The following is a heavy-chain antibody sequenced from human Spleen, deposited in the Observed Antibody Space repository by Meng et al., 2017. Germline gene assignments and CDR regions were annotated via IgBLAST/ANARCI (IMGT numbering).Heavy chain of an antibody. CDR3: AKEEVPNDY. CDR1: GFTFSSYW. D-gene: IGHD1-1*01. V-gene: IGHV3-23*01. Sequence: GESLKISCAASGFTFSSYWMSWVRQAPGKGLEWVSGISISGARTYYADSVKGRFTISRDNSKNTLYLQMNSLRAEDTAVYFCAKEEVPNDYWGQGTLVTVSS. J-gene: IGHJ4*02. CDR2: ISISGART.